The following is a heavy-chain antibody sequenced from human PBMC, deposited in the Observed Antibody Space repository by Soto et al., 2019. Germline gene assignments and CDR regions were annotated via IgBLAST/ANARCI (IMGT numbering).Heavy chain of an antibody. J-gene: IGHJ4*02. CDR1: GFTFSSYA. CDR3: AKDRLAGGFDY. D-gene: IGHD3-16*01. Sequence: GGSLRLSCAASGFTFSSYAMHWVRQAPGKGLEWVAVITDDGSTKYYADSVKGRFTISRDNSKNTLYLQMNSLRADDTAVYYCAKDRLAGGFDYWGQGTLVTVSS. V-gene: IGHV3-30-3*01. CDR2: ITDDGSTK.